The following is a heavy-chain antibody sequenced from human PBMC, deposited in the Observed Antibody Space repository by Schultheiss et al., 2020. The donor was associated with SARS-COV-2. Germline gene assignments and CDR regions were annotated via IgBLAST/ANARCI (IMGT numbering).Heavy chain of an antibody. CDR3: ARGGGVVPADNYYYYMDV. CDR2: IYYSGST. V-gene: IGHV4-39*07. J-gene: IGHJ6*03. D-gene: IGHD2-2*01. Sequence: SETLSLTCTVSGGSISSYYWSWIRQPPGKGLEWIGSIYYSGSTYYNPSLKSRVTISVDTSKNQFSLKLSSVTAADTAVYYCARGGGVVPADNYYYYMDVWGKGTTVTVSS. CDR1: GGSISSYY.